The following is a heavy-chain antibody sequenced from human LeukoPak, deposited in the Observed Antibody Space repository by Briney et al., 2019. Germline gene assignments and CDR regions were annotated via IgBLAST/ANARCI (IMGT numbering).Heavy chain of an antibody. CDR2: ISGSGGST. V-gene: IGHV3-23*01. D-gene: IGHD5-18*01. CDR1: GFTFSTYA. Sequence: PGGSLRLSCAASGFTFSTYAMSWVRQAPGKGLEWVSGISGSGGSTFYTDSVKGRFTVSRDNSKNTLYLQMNSLRAEDTAVYYCAKDLSAMVYPTLFDYWGQGTLVTVSS. J-gene: IGHJ4*02. CDR3: AKDLSAMVYPTLFDY.